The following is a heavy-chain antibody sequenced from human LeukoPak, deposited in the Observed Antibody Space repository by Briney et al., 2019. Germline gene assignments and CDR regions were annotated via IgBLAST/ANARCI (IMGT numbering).Heavy chain of an antibody. V-gene: IGHV1-69*05. Sequence: GASVKVSCKASGGTFSSYAISWVRQAPGQGHEWMGGIIPIFGTANYAQKFQGRVTITTDESTSTAYMELSSLRSEDTAAYYCARNRVGDSGPRHWGQGTLVTVSS. J-gene: IGHJ4*02. CDR2: IIPIFGTA. CDR1: GGTFSSYA. D-gene: IGHD5-12*01. CDR3: ARNRVGDSGPRH.